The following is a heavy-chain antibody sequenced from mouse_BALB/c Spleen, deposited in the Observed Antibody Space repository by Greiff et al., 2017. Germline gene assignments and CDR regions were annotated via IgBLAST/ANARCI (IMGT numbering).Heavy chain of an antibody. V-gene: IGHV5-6-4*01. CDR1: GFTFSSYT. CDR2: ISSGGSYT. Sequence: EVQRVESGGGLVKPGGSLKLSCAASGFTFSSYTMSWVRQTPEKRLEWVATISSGGSYTYYPDSVKGRFTISRDNAKNTLYLQMSSLKSEDTAMYYCTRDQGDDYDDAMDYWGQGTSVTVSS. D-gene: IGHD2-4*01. CDR3: TRDQGDDYDDAMDY. J-gene: IGHJ4*01.